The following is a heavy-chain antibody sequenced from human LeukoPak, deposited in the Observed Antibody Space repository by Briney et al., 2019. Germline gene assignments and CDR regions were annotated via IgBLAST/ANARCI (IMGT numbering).Heavy chain of an antibody. Sequence: SETLSLTCTVSGGSISSGSYYWSWIRQPAGKGLEWIGRIYISGSTNYNPSLKSRVTISLDTSKNQFSLNLSSVTAADTAVYYCARDSSPWGTGEFDPWGQGNLVTVSS. D-gene: IGHD3-16*01. J-gene: IGHJ5*02. CDR3: ARDSSPWGTGEFDP. V-gene: IGHV4-61*02. CDR2: IYISGST. CDR1: GGSISSGSYY.